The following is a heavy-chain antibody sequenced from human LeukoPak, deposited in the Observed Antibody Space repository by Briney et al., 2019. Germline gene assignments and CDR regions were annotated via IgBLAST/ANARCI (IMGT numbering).Heavy chain of an antibody. Sequence: GGSLRLSCAASGFTFSNYWTAWVRQAPGKGLEWVANIVQSGYEQYYVDSVRGRFTISRDNAMNSIDLQMNSPRVEDTAVYYCVREEVNWNDGHDAFDVWGQGTMVTVSS. CDR2: IVQSGYEQ. D-gene: IGHD1-1*01. J-gene: IGHJ3*01. V-gene: IGHV3-7*01. CDR3: VREEVNWNDGHDAFDV. CDR1: GFTFSNYW.